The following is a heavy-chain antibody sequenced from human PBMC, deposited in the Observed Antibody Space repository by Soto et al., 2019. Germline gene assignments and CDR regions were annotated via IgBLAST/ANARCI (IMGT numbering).Heavy chain of an antibody. V-gene: IGHV3-23*01. D-gene: IGHD3-3*01. CDR3: AKGAQRVKFWSGVAHPDRNYYHFGMDV. Sequence: GGSLRLSCAASGFTFSSYARSWVRQAPGKGLEWVSAISGSGGSTYYADSVKGGFTISRDNSKNTLYLQMNSLRAEDTAVYYCAKGAQRVKFWSGVAHPDRNYYHFGMDVWGQGTPVTVSS. J-gene: IGHJ6*02. CDR2: ISGSGGST. CDR1: GFTFSSYA.